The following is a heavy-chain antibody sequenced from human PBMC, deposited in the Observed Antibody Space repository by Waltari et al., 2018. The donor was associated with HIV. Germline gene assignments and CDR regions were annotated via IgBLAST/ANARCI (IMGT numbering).Heavy chain of an antibody. D-gene: IGHD3-22*01. CDR2: ISGYNGDT. CDR1: GYNFTNYG. Sequence: QVHLVQSGAELRKPGAPVTVSCKASGYNFTNYGITWVRQAPGQGLEWMGWISGYNGDTKYAQKVRCRVTMTTDTSTSTAYLEMGSLRFDDTAVYYCARDHYYGSSGYYSDYWGQGTLVTVSS. V-gene: IGHV1-18*01. CDR3: ARDHYYGSSGYYSDY. J-gene: IGHJ4*02.